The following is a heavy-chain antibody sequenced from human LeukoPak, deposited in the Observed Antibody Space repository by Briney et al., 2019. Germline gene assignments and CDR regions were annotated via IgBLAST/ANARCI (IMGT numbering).Heavy chain of an antibody. CDR2: INHSGST. Sequence: SETLSLTCAVYGGSFSGYYWSWIRQPPGKGLEWIGEINHSGSTNYNPSLKSRVTISVDTSKNQFSLKLSSVTAADTAVYYCASVSGYEPSDASDIWGQGTMVTVSS. J-gene: IGHJ3*02. CDR3: ASVSGYEPSDASDI. D-gene: IGHD5-12*01. CDR1: GGSFSGYY. V-gene: IGHV4-34*01.